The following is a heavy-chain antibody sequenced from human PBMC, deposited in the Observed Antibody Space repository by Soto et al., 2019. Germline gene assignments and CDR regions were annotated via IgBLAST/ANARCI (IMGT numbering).Heavy chain of an antibody. CDR3: AGLLDSWGEPHYFDS. CDR1: GYIFTSNW. D-gene: IGHD3-16*01. Sequence: GESLKTWCQASGYIFTSNWIGWVRQMPGKGLEWMGIIYPGDSETRYGPSFQGRVTISADRSLNTVYLQWTSLKVSDTAMYYCAGLLDSWGEPHYFDSWGQGTMVTVSS. V-gene: IGHV5-51*01. CDR2: IYPGDSET. J-gene: IGHJ4*02.